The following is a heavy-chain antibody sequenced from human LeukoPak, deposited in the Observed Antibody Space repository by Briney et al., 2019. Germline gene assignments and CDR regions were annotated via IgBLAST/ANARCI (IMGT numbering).Heavy chain of an antibody. D-gene: IGHD5-18*01. CDR2: INPNSGGT. CDR3: AQSSAMKYPEIY. V-gene: IGHV1-2*06. J-gene: IGHJ4*02. Sequence: ASVKVSCKASGYTFTGYYMHWVRQAPGQGLEWMGRINPNSGGTNYAQKFQGRVTVTRDTSISTAYMELSRLRSDDTAVYYCAQSSAMKYPEIYWGQGTLVTVSS. CDR1: GYTFTGYY.